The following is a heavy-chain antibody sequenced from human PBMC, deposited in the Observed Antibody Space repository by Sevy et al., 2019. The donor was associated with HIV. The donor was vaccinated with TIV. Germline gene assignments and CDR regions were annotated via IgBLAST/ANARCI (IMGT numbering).Heavy chain of an antibody. V-gene: IGHV3-23*01. J-gene: IGHJ4*02. CDR3: AKDGDIVVVPAAIKFPYFDY. D-gene: IGHD2-2*02. CDR2: ISGSGGST. Sequence: GGSLRLSCAASGFTFSSYAMSWVRQAPGKGLEWVSAISGSGGSTYYADSVKGRFPISRDNSKNTLYLQMNSLRDEDTAVYYCAKDGDIVVVPAAIKFPYFDYWGQGTLVTVSS. CDR1: GFTFSSYA.